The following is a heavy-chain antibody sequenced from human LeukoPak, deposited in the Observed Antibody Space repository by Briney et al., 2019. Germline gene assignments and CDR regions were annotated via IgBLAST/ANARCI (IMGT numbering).Heavy chain of an antibody. V-gene: IGHV3-53*01. CDR1: GFTVSSNY. Sequence: GSLRLSCAASGFTVSSNYMSWVRQAPGKGLEWVSVIYSGGNTYYADSVKGRFTISRDNSKNTLYLQMNSLRAEDTAVYDCAREYCSSTSCPIMDVWGKRTTVTVSS. CDR3: AREYCSSTSCPIMDV. D-gene: IGHD2-2*01. CDR2: IYSGGNT. J-gene: IGHJ6*04.